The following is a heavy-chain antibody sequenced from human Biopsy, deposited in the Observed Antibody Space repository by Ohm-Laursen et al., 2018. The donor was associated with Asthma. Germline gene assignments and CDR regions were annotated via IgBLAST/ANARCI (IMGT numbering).Heavy chain of an antibody. CDR1: GVNVANNY. Sequence: GSLRLSCTAPGVNVANNYMTWVRQAPGKGLEWVSIMYAGGSRFYADRVKGRFTISRDNSKNTLYLQMDSLRPEDTALYYCARAGDTNDYGPAFDIWGLGTMVTVSS. V-gene: IGHV3-53*01. J-gene: IGHJ3*02. CDR2: MYAGGSR. CDR3: ARAGDTNDYGPAFDI. D-gene: IGHD4-17*01.